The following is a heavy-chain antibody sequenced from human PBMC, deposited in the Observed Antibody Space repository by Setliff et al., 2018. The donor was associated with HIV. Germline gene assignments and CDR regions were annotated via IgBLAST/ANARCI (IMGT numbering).Heavy chain of an antibody. Sequence: GASLKLSCKGSGYSFTNSWIGWVRQMHGKGLEWMGIIYPGDSGAKYNPSFQVQVTISADKSISTASLQWSNLKASDTAMYYCARGATGNLEALDIWGQGTMVTVSS. CDR3: ARGATGNLEALDI. J-gene: IGHJ3*02. CDR1: GYSFTNSW. V-gene: IGHV5-51*01. CDR2: IYPGDSGA. D-gene: IGHD1-1*01.